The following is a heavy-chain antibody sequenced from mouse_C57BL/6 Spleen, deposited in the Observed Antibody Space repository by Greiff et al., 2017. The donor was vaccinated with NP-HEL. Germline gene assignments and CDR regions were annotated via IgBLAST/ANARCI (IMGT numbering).Heavy chain of an antibody. CDR2: INPNNGGT. J-gene: IGHJ4*01. D-gene: IGHD2-10*02. CDR3: AREGYGNSYAMDY. V-gene: IGHV1-26*01. CDR1: GYTFTDYY. Sequence: EVQLQQSGPELVKPGASVKISCKASGYTFTDYYMNWVKQSHGKSLEWIGDINPNNGGTSYNQKFKGKATLTVDKSSSTAYMELRSLTSEDSAVYYCAREGYGNSYAMDYWGQGTSVTVSS.